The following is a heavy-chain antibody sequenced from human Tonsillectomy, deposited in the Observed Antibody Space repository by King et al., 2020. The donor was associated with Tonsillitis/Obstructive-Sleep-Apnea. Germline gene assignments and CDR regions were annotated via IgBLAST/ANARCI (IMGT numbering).Heavy chain of an antibody. CDR1: GYIFTDYY. J-gene: IGHJ4*02. Sequence: VQLVQSGAEVKKPGASVKVSCKASGYIFTDYYLHWMRQAPGQGLEWMGWINPNSGGTKYAQKFQARVTMTRDTSISTAYMELSRLRSDDTAVYYCAGAAGGSSGYYYGDYWGQGTLVTVSS. CDR2: INPNSGGT. D-gene: IGHD3-22*01. V-gene: IGHV1-2*02. CDR3: AGAAGGSSGYYYGDY.